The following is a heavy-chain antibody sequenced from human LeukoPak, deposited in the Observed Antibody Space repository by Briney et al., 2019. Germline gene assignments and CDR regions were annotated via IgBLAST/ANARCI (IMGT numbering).Heavy chain of an antibody. CDR1: GFTFSSYN. V-gene: IGHV3-21*01. D-gene: IGHD5-24*01. CDR3: AGGRGGYGFY. CDR2: ISTSGSYK. Sequence: GGSLRLSCAASGFTFSSYNMNWVRQAPGKGLEWVSSISTSGSYKYYADSVKGRFTISRDNAKNPLYLQMNSLRGDDTAMYYCAGGRGGYGFYWGQGTLVTVSS. J-gene: IGHJ4*02.